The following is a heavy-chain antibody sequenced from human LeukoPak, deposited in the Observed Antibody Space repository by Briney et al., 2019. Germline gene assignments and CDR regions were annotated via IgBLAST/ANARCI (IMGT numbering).Heavy chain of an antibody. D-gene: IGHD6-6*01. Sequence: PSETLSLTCAVYGRSFSGYYWSWIRQPPGKGLEWIGEINHSGSTNYNPSLKSRVTISVDTSKNQFSLKLSSVTAADTAVYYCARGLYSSSSNYYFDYWGQGTLVTVSS. V-gene: IGHV4-34*01. CDR3: ARGLYSSSSNYYFDY. CDR1: GRSFSGYY. J-gene: IGHJ4*02. CDR2: INHSGST.